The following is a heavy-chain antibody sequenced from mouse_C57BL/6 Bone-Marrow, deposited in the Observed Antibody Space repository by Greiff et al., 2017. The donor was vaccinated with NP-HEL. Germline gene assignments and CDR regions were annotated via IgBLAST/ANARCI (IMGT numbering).Heavy chain of an antibody. Sequence: VQLQQPGAELVKPGASVKLSCKASGYTFTSYWMHWVKQRPGQGLEWIGMIHPNSGSTNYNEKFKSKATLTVDKSSSTAYMQLSSLTSEDSAVYYCARGSGYGYYAMDYWGQGTSVTVSS. CDR1: GYTFTSYW. J-gene: IGHJ4*01. V-gene: IGHV1-64*01. CDR3: ARGSGYGYYAMDY. CDR2: IHPNSGST. D-gene: IGHD3-2*02.